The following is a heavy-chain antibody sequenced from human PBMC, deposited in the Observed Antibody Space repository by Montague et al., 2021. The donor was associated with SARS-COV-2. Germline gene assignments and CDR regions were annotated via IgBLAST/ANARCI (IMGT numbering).Heavy chain of an antibody. CDR2: IYYSGST. CDR1: GGSIRSSSYH. J-gene: IGHJ4*02. CDR3: ASMVRAQVYYFDY. Sequence: SETLSLTCTVSGGSIRSSSYHWGWIRQPPGKGLEWIGSIYYSGSTDYNPSLKSRVTISVDTSKNQFSLKLSSVTAADTAVYYCASMVRAQVYYFDYWGQGTLVTVSS. D-gene: IGHD3-10*01. V-gene: IGHV4-39*01.